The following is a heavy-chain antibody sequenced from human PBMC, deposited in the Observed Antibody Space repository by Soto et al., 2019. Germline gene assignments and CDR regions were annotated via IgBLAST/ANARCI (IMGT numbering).Heavy chain of an antibody. CDR1: GGTFSSYA. V-gene: IGHV1-69*13. Sequence: AASVKVSCKASGGTFSSYAISWVRQAPGQGLAWMGGIIPIFGTANYAQKFQGRVTITADESTSTAYMELSSLRSEDTAVYYCARNETVRLGELSLYRIYYYYGMDVWGQGTTVTVSS. CDR3: ARNETVRLGELSLYRIYYYYGMDV. CDR2: IIPIFGTA. D-gene: IGHD3-16*02. J-gene: IGHJ6*02.